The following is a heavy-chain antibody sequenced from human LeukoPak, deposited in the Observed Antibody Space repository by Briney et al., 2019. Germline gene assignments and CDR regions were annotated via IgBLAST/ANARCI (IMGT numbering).Heavy chain of an antibody. D-gene: IGHD6-19*01. Sequence: PSVTLSLTCTVSGGSISSSTYYWGWIRQPPGKGLEWIGSIYYSGSTYYNPSLKSRVTISVDTSKNQFSLKLSSVTVADTAVYYCARTRKYSSDEDYWGQGTLVTVSS. CDR1: GGSISSSTYY. CDR3: ARTRKYSSDEDY. J-gene: IGHJ4*02. V-gene: IGHV4-39*01. CDR2: IYYSGST.